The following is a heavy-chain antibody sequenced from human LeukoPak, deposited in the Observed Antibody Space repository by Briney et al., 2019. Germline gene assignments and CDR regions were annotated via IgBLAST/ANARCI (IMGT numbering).Heavy chain of an antibody. CDR1: GYTFTSYG. CDR2: ISAYNGKT. Sequence: SVKVSCKASGYTFTSYGISWVRQAPGQGLEWMGWISAYNGKTNYAQKLQGRVTMTTDTSTSTAYMELRSLRSDDTAVYYCARVRSALTIVVVPAAMEASDAFDIWGQGTMVTVSS. J-gene: IGHJ3*02. V-gene: IGHV1-18*04. D-gene: IGHD2-2*01. CDR3: ARVRSALTIVVVPAAMEASDAFDI.